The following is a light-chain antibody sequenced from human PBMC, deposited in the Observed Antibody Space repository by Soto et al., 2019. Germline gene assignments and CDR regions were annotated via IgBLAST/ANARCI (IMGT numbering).Light chain of an antibody. Sequence: EIVMTQFPATLSVSPGERATLSCRASQSVRSNLAWYQQKPGQAPRLLIFAASTRATVIPARFRGSGSGTEFTLTISDLQSEDFAVYYCQQYSNWPRTVGQGTKV. J-gene: IGKJ1*01. CDR1: QSVRSN. CDR3: QQYSNWPRT. CDR2: AAS. V-gene: IGKV3-15*01.